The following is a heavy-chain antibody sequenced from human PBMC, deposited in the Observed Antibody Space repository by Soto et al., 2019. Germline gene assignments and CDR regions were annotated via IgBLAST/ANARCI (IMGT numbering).Heavy chain of an antibody. Sequence: PSETLSLTCAVSGGSISRGGYSWSWIRQPPGKGLEWIGYIYHSGSTYYNPPLKSRVTISVDRSKNQFSLKLSSVTAADTAVYYCATRAGGFDYWGQGTLVTVSS. CDR3: ATRAGGFDY. CDR1: GGSISRGGYS. J-gene: IGHJ4*02. CDR2: IYHSGST. V-gene: IGHV4-30-2*01. D-gene: IGHD2-15*01.